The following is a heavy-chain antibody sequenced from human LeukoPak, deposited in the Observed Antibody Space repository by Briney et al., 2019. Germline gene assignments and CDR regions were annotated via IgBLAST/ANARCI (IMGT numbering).Heavy chain of an antibody. Sequence: GGSLRLFYAASGFTCSDYYMRWIRQAPGKGLEWVSYICNSGSNIYYADSVKGRFTISRDNAKNTLYLQMNSLRAEDTAVYYCARGHAASSWSKIFYYYDIDGWGKGTTVTVAS. V-gene: IGHV3-11*04. CDR3: ARGHAASSWSKIFYYYDIDG. CDR1: GFTCSDYY. J-gene: IGHJ6*03. CDR2: ICNSGSNI. D-gene: IGHD6-13*01.